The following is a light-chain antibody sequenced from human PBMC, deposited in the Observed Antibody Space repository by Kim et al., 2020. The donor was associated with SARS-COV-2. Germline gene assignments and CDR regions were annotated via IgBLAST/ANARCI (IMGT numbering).Light chain of an antibody. Sequence: EIVLTQSPGTLSFSPGERATLSCRASQSVSSSYLAWYQHKPGRAPRLLVYAASNRATGIPDRFSGSGSGTDFTLTISRLEPEDFAVYYGQQYAGSPWTFGEGTKVDIK. CDR2: AAS. CDR3: QQYAGSPWT. CDR1: QSVSSSY. V-gene: IGKV3-20*01. J-gene: IGKJ1*01.